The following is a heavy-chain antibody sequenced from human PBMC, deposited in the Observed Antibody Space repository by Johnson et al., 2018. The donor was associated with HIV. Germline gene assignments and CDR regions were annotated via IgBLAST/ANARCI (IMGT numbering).Heavy chain of an antibody. D-gene: IGHD6-13*01. V-gene: IGHV3-13*01. CDR3: AKDWARIAAAQFDI. CDR1: GFTFSSYD. CDR2: IGTAGDT. Sequence: VQLVESGGGLVQPGGSLRLSCAASGFTFSSYDMHWVRQATGKGLEWVSAIGTAGDTYYPGSVKGRFTISRENAKNSLYLQMNSLRAEDTAVYYCAKDWARIAAAQFDIWGQGTMVTVSS. J-gene: IGHJ3*02.